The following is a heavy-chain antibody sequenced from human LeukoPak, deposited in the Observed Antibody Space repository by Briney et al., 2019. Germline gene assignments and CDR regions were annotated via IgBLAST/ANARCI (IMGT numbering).Heavy chain of an antibody. CDR3: ARSAPSLYYGSGSYFGY. D-gene: IGHD3-10*01. Sequence: SETLSLTCTVSGGSISNYYWSWIRQPPGKGLEWIGYIYNSGSTNYNPSLKSRVTISVDTSKNQFSLKLSSVTPADTAVYYCARSAPSLYYGSGSYFGYWGQGTLVTVSS. V-gene: IGHV4-59*01. CDR2: IYNSGST. J-gene: IGHJ4*02. CDR1: GGSISNYY.